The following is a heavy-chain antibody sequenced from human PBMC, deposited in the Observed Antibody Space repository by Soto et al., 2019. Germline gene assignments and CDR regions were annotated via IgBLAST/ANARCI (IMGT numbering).Heavy chain of an antibody. D-gene: IGHD3-3*01. CDR2: INHSGST. J-gene: IGHJ4*02. CDR1: GGSFSGYY. CDR3: AREYSDFWGGSGYYFDF. Sequence: SETLSLTCAVYGGSFSGYYWSWIRQPPGKGLEWIGEINHSGSTNYNPSLKSRVTISVDTSKNQFSLKLSSVTAADTAVYYCAREYSDFWGGSGYYFDFRAQGTPVPVSA. V-gene: IGHV4-34*01.